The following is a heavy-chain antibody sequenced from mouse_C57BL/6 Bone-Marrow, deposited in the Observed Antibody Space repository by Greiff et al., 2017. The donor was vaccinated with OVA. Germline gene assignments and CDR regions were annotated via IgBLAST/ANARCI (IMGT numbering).Heavy chain of an antibody. CDR3: AREIYDGDYRGFAY. CDR2: ISRGSSNI. Sequence: EVQLVESGGGLVKPGGSLKLSCAASGFTFSDSGMHWVRQAPEKGLEWVGYISRGSSNIYYADTVKGRFTISRDNATKTLFLKITSLRSEDTAMYYCAREIYDGDYRGFAYWGQGTLVTVSA. J-gene: IGHJ3*01. V-gene: IGHV5-17*01. D-gene: IGHD2-3*01. CDR1: GFTFSDSG.